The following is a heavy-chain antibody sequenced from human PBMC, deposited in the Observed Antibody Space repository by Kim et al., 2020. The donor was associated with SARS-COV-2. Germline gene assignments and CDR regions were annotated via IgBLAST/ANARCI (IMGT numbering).Heavy chain of an antibody. CDR3: ASRGWPHSPFDS. Sequence: GGSLRLSCAASGFTFNTYDMSWVRQAPGKGLEWVSTTNGDGGGTYYADSVKDRFTISRDNSKNRLYLQMNSLRAEDTAVYHCASRGWPHSPFDSWGQGTLVTVSS. CDR1: GFTFNTYD. J-gene: IGHJ4*02. V-gene: IGHV3-23*01. D-gene: IGHD5-18*01. CDR2: TNGDGGGT.